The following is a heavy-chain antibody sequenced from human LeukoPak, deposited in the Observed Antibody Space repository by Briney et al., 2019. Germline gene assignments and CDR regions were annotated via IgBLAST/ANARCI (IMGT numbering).Heavy chain of an antibody. Sequence: SETLSLTCTVSGGSLSTYYWTWIRQPPGKGLEWIGYIYYTGSTYYNPSLKSRVTISVDTSKNQFSLKLSSVTAADTAVYYCARLQTYYDFWSGYYSPGRFDYWGQGTLVTVSS. V-gene: IGHV4-59*08. CDR3: ARLQTYYDFWSGYYSPGRFDY. CDR2: IYYTGST. D-gene: IGHD3-3*01. J-gene: IGHJ4*02. CDR1: GGSLSTYY.